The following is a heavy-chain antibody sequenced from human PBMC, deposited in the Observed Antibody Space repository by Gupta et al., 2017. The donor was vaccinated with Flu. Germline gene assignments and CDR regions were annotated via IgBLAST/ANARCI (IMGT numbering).Heavy chain of an antibody. V-gene: IGHV3-23*01. J-gene: IGHJ4*02. Sequence: WVRQPPGKGLEWVSGITGSGDTTFYADSVKGRFTISRDNSKNVLYLQVNLLRADDTAIYYCSQDISGVGWYNWGQGTLVTVSS. CDR2: ITGSGDTT. CDR3: SQDISGVGWYN. D-gene: IGHD6-19*01.